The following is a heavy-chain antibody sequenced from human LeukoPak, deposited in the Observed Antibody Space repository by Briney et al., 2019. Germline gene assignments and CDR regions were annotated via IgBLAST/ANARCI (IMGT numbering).Heavy chain of an antibody. J-gene: IGHJ4*02. Sequence: PSETLSLTCAVYGGSFSGYYWSWIRQPPGKGLEWIGEINHSGSTNYNPSLKSRVTISVDTSKNQFSLKLSSVTAADTAVYYCARDKYGDYVLENWGQGTLVTVSS. CDR2: INHSGST. CDR1: GGSFSGYY. D-gene: IGHD4-17*01. CDR3: ARDKYGDYVLEN. V-gene: IGHV4-34*01.